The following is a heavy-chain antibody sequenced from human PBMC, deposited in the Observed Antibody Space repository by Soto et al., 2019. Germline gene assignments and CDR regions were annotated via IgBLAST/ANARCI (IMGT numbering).Heavy chain of an antibody. D-gene: IGHD2-2*01. Sequence: QVQLVQSGAEVKKPGASVKVSCKASGYTFTNYDINWVRQANGQGLEWMGWMNPNTGNTGYAQNFQGRVTMTRNTSMSTAYMELTSLRSEDTAVYYCARSYCISTSCSPLLGWGGQGPLVTVSS. CDR1: GYTFTNYD. J-gene: IGHJ4*02. V-gene: IGHV1-8*01. CDR3: ARSYCISTSCSPLLGW. CDR2: MNPNTGNT.